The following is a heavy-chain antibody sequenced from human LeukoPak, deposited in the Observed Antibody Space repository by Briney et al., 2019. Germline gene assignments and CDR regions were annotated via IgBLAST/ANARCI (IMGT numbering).Heavy chain of an antibody. Sequence: SQTLSLTCTVSGGSISSGSYYWSWIRQPAGKGLEWIGRIYTSGSTNYNPSLKSRVTISVDTSKNQFSLKLSSVTAADTAVYYCARDRGQRSGGTSILTGPLDAFDIWGQGTMVTVSS. CDR3: ARDRGQRSGGTSILTGPLDAFDI. CDR1: GGSISSGSYY. V-gene: IGHV4-61*02. D-gene: IGHD3-9*01. J-gene: IGHJ3*02. CDR2: IYTSGST.